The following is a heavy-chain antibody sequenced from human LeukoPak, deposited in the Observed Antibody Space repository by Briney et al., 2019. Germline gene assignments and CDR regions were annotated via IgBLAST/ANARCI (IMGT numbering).Heavy chain of an antibody. J-gene: IGHJ4*02. CDR1: GLSLSTSGVC. D-gene: IGHD6-13*01. Sequence: SGPALVKPTQTLTLTCTFFGLSLSTSGVCVSWIRQPPGKALEWLALIYWDDDKRYSPSLKSRLTITKDTSKNQGVLTMTNMDPVDTATYYCARLGIAAAGLRSGFDYWGQGTLVTVSS. V-gene: IGHV2-5*08. CDR2: IYWDDDK. CDR3: ARLGIAAAGLRSGFDY.